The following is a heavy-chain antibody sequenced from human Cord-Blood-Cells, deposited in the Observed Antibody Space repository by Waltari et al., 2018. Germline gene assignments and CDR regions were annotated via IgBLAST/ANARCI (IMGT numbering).Heavy chain of an antibody. D-gene: IGHD6-13*01. V-gene: IGHV1-46*01. Sequence: QVQLVPSGAEVKQPGASEKVYCKASGYTFTSHYMNWMRQTPGQGLEWMVMINPSVGITSYAHKFQGRVTMTRDTSTSSVYMELSSLRSEDTAVYYCARVVSSSWYYFDYWGQGTLVTVSS. CDR1: GYTFTSHY. J-gene: IGHJ4*02. CDR2: INPSVGIT. CDR3: ARVVSSSWYYFDY.